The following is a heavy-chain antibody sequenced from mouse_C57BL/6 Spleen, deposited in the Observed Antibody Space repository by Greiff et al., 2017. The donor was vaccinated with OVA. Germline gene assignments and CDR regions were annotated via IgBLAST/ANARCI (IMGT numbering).Heavy chain of an antibody. J-gene: IGHJ3*01. D-gene: IGHD2-5*01. CDR2: INPSNGGT. V-gene: IGHV1-53*01. CDR3: ATYYSNTWFAY. CDR1: GYTFTSYW. Sequence: QVHVKQSGTELVKPGASVKLSCKASGYTFTSYWMHWVKQRPGQGLEWIGNINPSNGGTNYNEKFKSKATLTVDKSSSTAYMQLSSLTSEDSAVYYCATYYSNTWFAYWGQGTLVTVSA.